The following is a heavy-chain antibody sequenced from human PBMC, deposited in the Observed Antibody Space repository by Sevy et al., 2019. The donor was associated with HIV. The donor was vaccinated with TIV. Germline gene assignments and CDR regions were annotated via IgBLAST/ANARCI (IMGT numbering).Heavy chain of an antibody. CDR3: ARDVGDSYGSYYYYYYGMDV. V-gene: IGHV1-2*02. D-gene: IGHD5-18*01. J-gene: IGHJ6*02. Sequence: ASVKVSCKASGYTFSGYHMHWVRQAPGQGLEWMGWINPNSGGTIYAQKFQGRVTMTRDTSISTAYMEQSRLRSDDTDVYYCARDVGDSYGSYYYYYYGMDVWGQGTTVTVSS. CDR2: INPNSGGT. CDR1: GYTFSGYH.